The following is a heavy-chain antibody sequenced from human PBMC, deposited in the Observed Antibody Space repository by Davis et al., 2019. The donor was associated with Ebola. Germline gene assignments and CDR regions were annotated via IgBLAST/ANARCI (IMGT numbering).Heavy chain of an antibody. CDR1: GYPFTDFA. CDR3: ARGMGELALN. V-gene: IGHV7-4-1*02. J-gene: IGHJ4*02. CDR2: ITTNTASP. D-gene: IGHD3-16*01. Sequence: ASVKVSCKATGYPFTDFAINWLRQAPGQRFEWLGWITTNTASPTYARGFSERFVFSLDTSVNTAFLQINNLRAEDTAIYYCARGMGELALNWGQGTLVTVSS.